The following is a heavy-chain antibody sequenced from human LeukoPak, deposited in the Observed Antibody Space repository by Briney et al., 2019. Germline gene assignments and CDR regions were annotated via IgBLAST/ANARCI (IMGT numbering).Heavy chain of an antibody. D-gene: IGHD6-13*01. CDR2: LSYNGRNI. CDR1: GFTFSSYA. Sequence: PGRSLRLSCVGSGFTFSSYAMHWVRQAPGKGLEWVAGLSYNGRNIYYADSVKGRFTVSRDNSKNTLYMQMNSLRADDTAVYYCAREKTGYSIDYWGQGTLVTVSS. CDR3: AREKTGYSIDY. J-gene: IGHJ4*02. V-gene: IGHV3-30*03.